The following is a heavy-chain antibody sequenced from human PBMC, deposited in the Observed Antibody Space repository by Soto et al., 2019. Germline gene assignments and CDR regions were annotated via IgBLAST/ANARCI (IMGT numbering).Heavy chain of an antibody. J-gene: IGHJ4*02. CDR2: ISSSSSYI. CDR3: ARIAHDYGDYSFLDDDLIGAYYDY. CDR1: RFTFISYS. V-gene: IGHV3-21*01. D-gene: IGHD4-17*01. Sequence: GGALRLSCAAVRFTFISYSMNWGRQAPGKGLEWVSSISSSSSYIYYAGSVKGRFTISRDNAKNSLYLQMNSLRAEDTAVYYCARIAHDYGDYSFLDDDLIGAYYDYWGKGTLVTVSS.